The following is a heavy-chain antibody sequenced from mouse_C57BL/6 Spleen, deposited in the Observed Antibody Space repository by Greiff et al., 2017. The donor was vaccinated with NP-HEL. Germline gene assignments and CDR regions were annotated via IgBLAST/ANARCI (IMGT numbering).Heavy chain of an antibody. D-gene: IGHD1-1*01. J-gene: IGHJ2*01. CDR2: IYPRSGNT. Sequence: QVQLQQSGAELARPGASVKLSCKASGYTFTSYGISWVKQRTGQGLEWIGEIYPRSGNTYYNEKFKGKATLTADKSSSTAYMELRSLTSEDSAVYFCARGDHYYGSSYDYFDYWGQGTTLTVSS. CDR1: GYTFTSYG. V-gene: IGHV1-81*01. CDR3: ARGDHYYGSSYDYFDY.